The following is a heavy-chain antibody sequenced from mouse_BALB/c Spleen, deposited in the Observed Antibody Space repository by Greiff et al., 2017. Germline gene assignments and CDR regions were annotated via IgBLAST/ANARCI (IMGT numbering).Heavy chain of an antibody. CDR3: AGDLLRYDY. Sequence: EVNLVESGGGLVQPGGSLKLSCAASGFTFSSYGMSWVRQTPDKRLELVATISSSGGSTYYPDSVKGRITISRDNSKNTLYLQMSSMESEDTAMYYCAGDLLRYDYWGQGTTLTVSS. J-gene: IGHJ2*01. D-gene: IGHD1-1*01. V-gene: IGHV5-6-3*01. CDR2: ISSSGGST. CDR1: GFTFSSYG.